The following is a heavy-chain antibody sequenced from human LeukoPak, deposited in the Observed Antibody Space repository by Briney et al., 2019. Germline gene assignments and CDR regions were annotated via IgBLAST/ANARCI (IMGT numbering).Heavy chain of an antibody. D-gene: IGHD5-18*01. Sequence: QPGGSLRLSCASSGFIFSTNYMSWVRQAPGKGLEWVSLIHSDGRTYYADAVKGRFTISRDNSKNSLYLQMNSLGAEDTAVYYCARRERRGYSYGRGTRDIWGQGTMVTVSS. CDR1: GFIFSTNY. CDR2: IHSDGRT. CDR3: ARRERRGYSYGRGTRDI. V-gene: IGHV3-66*01. J-gene: IGHJ3*02.